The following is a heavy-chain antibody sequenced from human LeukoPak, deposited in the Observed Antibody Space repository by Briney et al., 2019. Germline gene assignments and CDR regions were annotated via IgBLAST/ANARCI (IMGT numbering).Heavy chain of an antibody. Sequence: GESLKTSCKGSGYSFTSYWIGWVRQMPGKGLEWMGIIYPGDSDTRYSPSFQGQVTISADKSISTAYLQWSSLKASDTAMYYCARSPLAVTNWFDPWGQGTLVTVSS. CDR2: IYPGDSDT. D-gene: IGHD2-21*02. CDR1: GYSFTSYW. CDR3: ARSPLAVTNWFDP. J-gene: IGHJ5*02. V-gene: IGHV5-51*01.